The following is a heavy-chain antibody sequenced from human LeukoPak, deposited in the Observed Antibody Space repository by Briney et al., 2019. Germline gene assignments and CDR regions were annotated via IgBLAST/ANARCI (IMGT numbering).Heavy chain of an antibody. Sequence: SETLSLTCTVSGGSLSSDSYYWSWLPQPAGKGLEWIGRIYTSGSTNYNPSLKSRVTISVDTSKNQFSLKLSSVTAADTAVYYCARAGGYSYGYRGADAFDIWGQGAMVTVSS. CDR2: IYTSGST. D-gene: IGHD5-18*01. CDR3: ARAGGYSYGYRGADAFDI. CDR1: GGSLSSDSYY. J-gene: IGHJ3*02. V-gene: IGHV4-61*02.